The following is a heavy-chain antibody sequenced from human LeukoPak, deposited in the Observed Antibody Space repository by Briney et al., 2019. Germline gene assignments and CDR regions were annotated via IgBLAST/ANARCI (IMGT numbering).Heavy chain of an antibody. D-gene: IGHD6-19*01. CDR3: ARVIGVAVAGRHTSWFDP. J-gene: IGHJ5*02. V-gene: IGHV4-59*11. Sequence: PSETLSLTCTVSGGSISSHYWSWIRQPPGKGLEWIGYIYYSGSTNYNPSLKSRVTISVDTSKNQFSLKLSSVTAADTAVYYCARVIGVAVAGRHTSWFDPWGQGTLVTVSS. CDR1: GGSISSHY. CDR2: IYYSGST.